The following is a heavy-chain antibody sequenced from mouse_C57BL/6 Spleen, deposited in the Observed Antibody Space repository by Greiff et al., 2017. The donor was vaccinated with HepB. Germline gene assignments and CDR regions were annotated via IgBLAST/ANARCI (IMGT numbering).Heavy chain of an antibody. CDR3: ARHSWLLHAMDY. J-gene: IGHJ4*01. D-gene: IGHD2-3*01. CDR1: GFSLTSYG. Sequence: VQLQESGPGLVAPSQSLSITCTVSGFSLTSYGVHWVRQPPGKGLEWLVVIWSDGSTTYNSALKSRLSLSKNNSKSQVFLKMNRLQTEYTAMYYCARHSWLLHAMDYWGQGTSVTVSS. V-gene: IGHV2-6-1*01. CDR2: IWSDGST.